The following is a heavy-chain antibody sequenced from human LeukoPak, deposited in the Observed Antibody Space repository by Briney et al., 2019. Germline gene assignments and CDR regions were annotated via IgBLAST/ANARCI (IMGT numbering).Heavy chain of an antibody. CDR2: ISRSGIAM. Sequence: GGSLRLSCAASGFTFRSYEMNWVRQAPGMGLEWISYISRSGIAMYYADSVKGRFTISRDNAKNSLYLHMNSLRAEDTAVYYCTRDRPSGNITMIRGVTLDHWGQGTLVTVSP. J-gene: IGHJ4*02. D-gene: IGHD3-10*01. V-gene: IGHV3-48*03. CDR1: GFTFRSYE. CDR3: TRDRPSGNITMIRGVTLDH.